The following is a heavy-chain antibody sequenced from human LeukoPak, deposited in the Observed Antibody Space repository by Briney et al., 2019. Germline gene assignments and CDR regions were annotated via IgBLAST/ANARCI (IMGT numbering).Heavy chain of an antibody. D-gene: IGHD2-2*02. J-gene: IGHJ5*02. CDR2: MNPNSGNT. CDR1: GYTFTSYD. Sequence: GASVKVSCKASGYTFTSYDINWVRQATGQGLEWMGWMNPNSGNTGYAQKFQGRVTMTRNTSISTAYMELSSLRSEDTAVYYCARGDGGYCSSTSCYTGWFDPWGQGTLVTVSS. CDR3: ARGDGGYCSSTSCYTGWFDP. V-gene: IGHV1-8*01.